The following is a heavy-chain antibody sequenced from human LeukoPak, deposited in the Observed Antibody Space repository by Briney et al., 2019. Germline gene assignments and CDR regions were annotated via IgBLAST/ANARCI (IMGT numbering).Heavy chain of an antibody. CDR3: ARRRGSSWGYFDY. CDR1: GGSIGSAIYY. Sequence: SETLSLTCTVSGGSIGSAIYYWGWIRQPPGKGLQWIGNIYYNGNTYYNPALKRRVTISADTSKNQFSLKVSSLTAADTAVYYCARRRGSSWGYFDYWGQGALVTVSS. V-gene: IGHV4-39*01. D-gene: IGHD6-13*01. CDR2: IYYNGNT. J-gene: IGHJ4*02.